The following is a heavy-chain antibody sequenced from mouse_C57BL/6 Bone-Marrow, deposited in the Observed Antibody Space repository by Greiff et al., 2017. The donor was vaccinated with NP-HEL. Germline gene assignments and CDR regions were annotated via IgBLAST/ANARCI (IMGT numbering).Heavy chain of an antibody. D-gene: IGHD2-3*01. CDR3: ARGGMGGY. CDR2: IYLGNGYT. V-gene: IGHV1-58*01. CDR1: GYTFTSYG. Sequence: VQLQQSGAELVRPGSSVKMSCTTSGYTFTSYGINWVKQRPGQGLEWLGYIYLGNGYTEYNEKFKGKATLTSDTSSSTAYMQLSSLTSEDSAIYFCARGGMGGYWGQGTSVTVSS. J-gene: IGHJ4*01.